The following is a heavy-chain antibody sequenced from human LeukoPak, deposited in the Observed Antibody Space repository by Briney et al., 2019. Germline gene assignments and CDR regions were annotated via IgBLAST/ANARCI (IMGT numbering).Heavy chain of an antibody. CDR2: INDDATET. CDR1: GFTFRSYC. Sequence: GGSLRLPCAASGFTFRSYCMTWVRQAPGKGLEWVANINDDATETNYIDSVKGRFTISRDNVRNSLHLQMDSLRAEDTAVYYCSGGGGWESDFWGQGTLVTVSS. D-gene: IGHD6-19*01. V-gene: IGHV3-7*03. J-gene: IGHJ4*02. CDR3: SGGGGWESDF.